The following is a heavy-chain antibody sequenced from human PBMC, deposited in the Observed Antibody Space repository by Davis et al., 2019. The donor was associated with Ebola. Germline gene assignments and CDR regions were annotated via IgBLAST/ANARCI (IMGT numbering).Heavy chain of an antibody. V-gene: IGHV3-7*01. D-gene: IGHD3-9*01. J-gene: IGHJ4*02. CDR3: ARDRNYDILTGYSDY. CDR2: IKQGGSEK. Sequence: GESLKISCAASGFTFSNAWMSCVRQAPGKGLEWVASIKQGGSEKYYVDSVKGRFTISTDNAKNSLYLQMNSLRAEDTAVYYCARDRNYDILTGYSDYWGQGTLVTVSS. CDR1: GFTFSNAW.